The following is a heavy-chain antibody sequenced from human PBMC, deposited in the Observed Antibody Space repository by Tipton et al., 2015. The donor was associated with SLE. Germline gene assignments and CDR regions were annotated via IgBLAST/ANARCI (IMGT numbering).Heavy chain of an antibody. J-gene: IGHJ4*02. CDR1: GYSFTTYW. CDR3: ARHRSSPLDY. D-gene: IGHD6-13*01. V-gene: IGHV5-10-1*01. Sequence: VQLVQSGAEVKKPGEYLKISCKGSGYSFTTYWFNWVRQMPGKGLEWMGRIDPGDSYTNYSPSFEGHVTISADKSISTAYLQWSSLKASDTAMYYCARHRSSPLDYWREGTLCIFST. CDR2: IDPGDSYT.